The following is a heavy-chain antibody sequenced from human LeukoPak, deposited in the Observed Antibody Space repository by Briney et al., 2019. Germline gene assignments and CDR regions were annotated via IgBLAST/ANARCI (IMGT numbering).Heavy chain of an antibody. V-gene: IGHV4-39*01. D-gene: IGHD4-11*01. Sequence: PSETLSLTCTVSGDSISGTTHWWVWLPQSPGKGRVAIGSMSYVESTSYNPSLKSRVTISVYTSKNQFSLMLSSVTASDTAVYYCTRLPLDYSLDHWGQGTPVSVSS. CDR2: MSYVEST. CDR3: TRLPLDYSLDH. J-gene: IGHJ4*02. CDR1: GDSISGTTHW.